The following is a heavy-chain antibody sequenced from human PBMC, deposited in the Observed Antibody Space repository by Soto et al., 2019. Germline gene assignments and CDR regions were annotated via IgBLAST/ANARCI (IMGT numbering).Heavy chain of an antibody. CDR3: ARESRYCSGGSCYFLPGIDY. J-gene: IGHJ4*02. V-gene: IGHV1-69*12. CDR2: IIPIFGTA. D-gene: IGHD2-15*01. CDR1: GGTFSSYA. Sequence: QVQLVQSGAEVKKPGSSVKVSCKASGGTFSSYAISWVRQAPGQGLEWMGGIIPIFGTANYAQKFQGRVRITADESTSTGYMALRSLRSEDTDVYYCARESRYCSGGSCYFLPGIDYWGQGTLVTVPS.